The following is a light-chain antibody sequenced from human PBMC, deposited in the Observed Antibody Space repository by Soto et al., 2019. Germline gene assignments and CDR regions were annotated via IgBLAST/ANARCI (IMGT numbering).Light chain of an antibody. J-gene: IGKJ2*02. CDR3: QQYNNWPRT. V-gene: IGKV3-15*01. Sequence: EIVMTQSPATLSVSPGERATLSCRASQSVSSNLAWYQQKPGQAPGLLIYGASTSATGIPARFSGSGSGTESTLTISSLQSEDFAVYYCQQYNNWPRTFGQGTKLEIK. CDR2: GAS. CDR1: QSVSSN.